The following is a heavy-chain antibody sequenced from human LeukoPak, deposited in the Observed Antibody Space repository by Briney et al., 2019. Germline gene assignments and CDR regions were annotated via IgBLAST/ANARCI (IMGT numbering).Heavy chain of an antibody. Sequence: ASVKVSCKASGYTFTSYGISWVRQAPGQGLEWMGIISPSGGSTSYAQKFQGRVTMTRDMSTSTVYMELSSLRSEDTAVYYCASRMVRGVLDAFDIWGQGTMVTVSS. D-gene: IGHD3-10*01. CDR3: ASRMVRGVLDAFDI. J-gene: IGHJ3*02. V-gene: IGHV1-46*01. CDR1: GYTFTSYG. CDR2: ISPSGGST.